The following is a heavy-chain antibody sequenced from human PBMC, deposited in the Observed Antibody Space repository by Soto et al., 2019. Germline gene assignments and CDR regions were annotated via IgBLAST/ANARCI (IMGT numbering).Heavy chain of an antibody. V-gene: IGHV1-69*02. CDR1: GGTFNSYT. J-gene: IGHJ4*02. D-gene: IGHD3-10*01. CDR2: IIPVLSMS. Sequence: GASVKVCCKASGGTFNSYTFSWVRQAPGQGLEWMGRIIPVLSMSTYAQKFQGRVSLIADKSTNTAYMELYSLRSDDTAVYYCARSYGSGSRPVDYWGQGTLVTVSS. CDR3: ARSYGSGSRPVDY.